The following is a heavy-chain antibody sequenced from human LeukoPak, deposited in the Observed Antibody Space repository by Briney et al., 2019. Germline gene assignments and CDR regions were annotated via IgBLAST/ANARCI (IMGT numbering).Heavy chain of an antibody. CDR1: GFTFSSYW. J-gene: IGHJ4*02. V-gene: IGHV3-74*01. CDR2: INTDGSST. CDR3: ARVGYSSSFDY. Sequence: GGSLRLSCAASGFTFSSYWMHWVRQAPGKGLVWVSRINTDGSSTSYADSVKGRFTISRDNAKNTLYLQMNSLRAEDTAVYYCARVGYSSSFDYWGQGTLVTVSS. D-gene: IGHD6-6*01.